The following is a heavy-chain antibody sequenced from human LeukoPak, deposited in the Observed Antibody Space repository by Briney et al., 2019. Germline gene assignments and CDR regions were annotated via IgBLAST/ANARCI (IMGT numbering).Heavy chain of an antibody. Sequence: GESLKISCKGSGYSFTNYWIAWVRQMPGKGLGWMGIIYPGDSDTRYSPSFQGQVTISADKSISTAYLQWSSLKASDTAMYYCARRGLGYGGNSHYYYGTDVWGQGTTVTVSS. CDR1: GYSFTNYW. J-gene: IGHJ6*02. D-gene: IGHD4-23*01. CDR3: ARRGLGYGGNSHYYYGTDV. V-gene: IGHV5-51*01. CDR2: IYPGDSDT.